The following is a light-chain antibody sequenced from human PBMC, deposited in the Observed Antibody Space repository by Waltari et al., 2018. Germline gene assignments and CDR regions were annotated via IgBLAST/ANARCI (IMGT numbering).Light chain of an antibody. Sequence: EILMTQSPATLSVSPGDRATLSCRASQTVGINLAWYQQKPGQAPRLRIFEASARATGIPDRFSGSGSGTDFTLSINSLQSEDSALYYCQHYNTWPRTFGLGTKLEIK. CDR3: QHYNTWPRT. CDR2: EAS. CDR1: QTVGIN. V-gene: IGKV3-15*01. J-gene: IGKJ2*01.